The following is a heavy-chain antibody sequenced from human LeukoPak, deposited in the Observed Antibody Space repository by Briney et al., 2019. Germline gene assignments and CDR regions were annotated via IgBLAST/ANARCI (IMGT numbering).Heavy chain of an antibody. CDR3: ARGAERWLQLRWVFFDY. CDR2: IYHSGST. Sequence: SETLSLTCAVSGGSISSSNWWSWVRQPPGKGLEWIGEIYHSGSTNYNPSLKSGVTISVDTSKNQFSLKLSSVTAADTAVYYCARGAERWLQLRWVFFDYWGQGTLVTVSS. V-gene: IGHV4-4*02. J-gene: IGHJ4*02. CDR1: GGSISSSNW. D-gene: IGHD5-24*01.